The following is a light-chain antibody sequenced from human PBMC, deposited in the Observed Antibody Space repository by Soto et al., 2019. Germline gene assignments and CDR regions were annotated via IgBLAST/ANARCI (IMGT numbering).Light chain of an antibody. CDR2: DAS. J-gene: IGKJ5*01. Sequence: EIVLTQSPDTLSLSPGERATLSCRASQSVSSYLAWYQQKPGQAPRLLIYDASNRATGIPARFSGSGSGTDFTLTISSLEPEDFAVYYCQQRSNWPFFGQGTRLEI. CDR3: QQRSNWPF. V-gene: IGKV3-11*01. CDR1: QSVSSY.